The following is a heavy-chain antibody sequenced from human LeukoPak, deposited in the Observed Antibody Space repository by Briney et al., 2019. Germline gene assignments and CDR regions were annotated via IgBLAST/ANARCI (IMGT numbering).Heavy chain of an antibody. CDR1: GGTFSSYA. V-gene: IGHV1-69*13. D-gene: IGHD6-6*01. Sequence: GASVEVSCKASGGTFSSYAISWVRQAPGQGLEWMGGIIPIFGTANYAQKFQGRVTITADESTSTAYMELSSLRSEDTAVYYCARGEPIAARSLDYWGQGTLVTVSS. J-gene: IGHJ4*02. CDR3: ARGEPIAARSLDY. CDR2: IIPIFGTA.